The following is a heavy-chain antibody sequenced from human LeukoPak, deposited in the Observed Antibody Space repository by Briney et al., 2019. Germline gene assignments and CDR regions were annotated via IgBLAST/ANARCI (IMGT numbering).Heavy chain of an antibody. CDR2: IYYSGST. J-gene: IGHJ3*02. CDR3: ARLYGSGSIHSGVYAFDI. CDR1: GGSISSSSCY. Sequence: PSETLSLTCTVSGGSISSSSCYWGWIRQPPGKGLEWIGGIYYSGSTYYNPSLKSRVTISVDTSKNQFSLKLSSVTAADTAVYYCARLYGSGSIHSGVYAFDIWGQGTMVTVSS. V-gene: IGHV4-39*01. D-gene: IGHD3-10*01.